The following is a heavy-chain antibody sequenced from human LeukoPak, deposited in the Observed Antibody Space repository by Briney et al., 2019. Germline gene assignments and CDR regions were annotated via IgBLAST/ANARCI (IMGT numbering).Heavy chain of an antibody. V-gene: IGHV1-69*05. Sequence: SVKVSFKASGGTFSSYAISWVRQAPGRGLEWMGRIIPIFGTANYAQKFQGRVTITTDESTSTAYMELSSLRSEDTAVYYCVRDDGGNSVSDYWGPGTLVTVSS. J-gene: IGHJ4*02. CDR2: IIPIFGTA. CDR1: GGTFSSYA. CDR3: VRDDGGNSVSDY. D-gene: IGHD4-23*01.